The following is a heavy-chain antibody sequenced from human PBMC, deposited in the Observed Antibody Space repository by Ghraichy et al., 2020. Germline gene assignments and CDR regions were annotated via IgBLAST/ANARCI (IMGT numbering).Heavy chain of an antibody. D-gene: IGHD2-8*02. J-gene: IGHJ4*02. Sequence: GESLNISCGVSGFTFSSYEMTWVRQAPGKGPEWVSTISISGGTTRYADSVKGRFTISRDNSKSTLYLQLDSLRAEDTAIYFCGRSWWANAYYFDFWGQGTLVTVSS. CDR3: GRSWWANAYYFDF. V-gene: IGHV3-23*01. CDR1: GFTFSSYE. CDR2: ISISGGTT.